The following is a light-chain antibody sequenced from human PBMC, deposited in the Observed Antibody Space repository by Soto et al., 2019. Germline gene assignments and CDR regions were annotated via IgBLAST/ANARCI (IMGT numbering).Light chain of an antibody. CDR1: RSVTSY. Sequence: EIVLTQSPATLSLSPGERATLSCRASRSVTSYLAWYQQKPGQAPRLLIYDTFNRATGIPARFSGSGSGTDFTLTISSLESEDFAIYYCQQRSNWPVTFGQGTKLEIK. J-gene: IGKJ2*01. V-gene: IGKV3-11*01. CDR3: QQRSNWPVT. CDR2: DTF.